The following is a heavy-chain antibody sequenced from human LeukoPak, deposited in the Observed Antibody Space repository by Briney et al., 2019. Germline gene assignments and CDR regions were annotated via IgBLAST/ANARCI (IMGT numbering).Heavy chain of an antibody. J-gene: IGHJ6*03. V-gene: IGHV4-4*07. D-gene: IGHD3-3*01. CDR3: ARVSTIFGVVTQSYYYYMDV. Sequence: SETLSLTCTVSGGSISSYYWSWIRQPAGKGLEWIGRIYTSGSTNYNPSLKSRVTMSVDTSKNQFSLKLSSVTAADTAVYYCARVSTIFGVVTQSYYYYMDVWGKGTTVTVSS. CDR2: IYTSGST. CDR1: GGSISSYY.